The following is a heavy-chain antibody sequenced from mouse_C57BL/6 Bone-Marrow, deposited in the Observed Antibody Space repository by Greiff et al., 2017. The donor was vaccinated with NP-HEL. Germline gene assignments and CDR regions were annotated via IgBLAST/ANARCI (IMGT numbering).Heavy chain of an antibody. CDR3: ARVSAWFAY. CDR2: IDPSDSYT. J-gene: IGHJ3*01. V-gene: IGHV1-59*01. CDR1: GYTFTSYW. Sequence: QVQLQQPGAELVRPGTSVKLSCKASGYTFTSYWMHWVKQRPGQGLEWIGVIDPSDSYTNYNQKFKGKATVTVDTSSSTAYMQLSSLTSEDSAVYYCARVSAWFAYWGQGTLVTVSA.